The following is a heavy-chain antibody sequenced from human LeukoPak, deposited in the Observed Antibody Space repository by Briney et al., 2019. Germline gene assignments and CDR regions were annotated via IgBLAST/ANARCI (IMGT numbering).Heavy chain of an antibody. Sequence: ASVKVSCKASGYTFTSYGISWVRQAPGQGLERMGWISAYNGNTNYAQKLQGRVTMTTDTSTSTAYMELRSLRSDNTAVYYCARDKESGYDRTPDYWGQGTLVTVSS. V-gene: IGHV1-18*01. CDR2: ISAYNGNT. CDR3: ARDKESGYDRTPDY. D-gene: IGHD5-12*01. J-gene: IGHJ4*02. CDR1: GYTFTSYG.